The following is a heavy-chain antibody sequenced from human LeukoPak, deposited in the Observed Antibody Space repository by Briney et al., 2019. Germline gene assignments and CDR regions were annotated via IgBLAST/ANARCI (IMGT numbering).Heavy chain of an antibody. CDR3: ARAKIAAAGMKVWVRGEYFQH. Sequence: ASVKVSCKASGYTFTSYDINWVRQATGQGLGWMGWMNPNSGNTGYAQKFQGRVTMTRNTSISTAYMELSSLRSEDTAVYYCARAKIAAAGMKVWVRGEYFQHWGQGTLVTVSS. CDR2: MNPNSGNT. V-gene: IGHV1-8*01. D-gene: IGHD6-13*01. J-gene: IGHJ1*01. CDR1: GYTFTSYD.